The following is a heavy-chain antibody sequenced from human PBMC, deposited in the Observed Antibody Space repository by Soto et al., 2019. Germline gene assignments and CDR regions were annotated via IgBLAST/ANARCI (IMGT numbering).Heavy chain of an antibody. CDR2: ISWNSGSI. CDR1: GFIFSSYA. D-gene: IGHD3-10*01. Sequence: PGGSLRLSCEASGFIFSSYAMSWVRQAPGKGLEWVSGISWNSGSIGYADSVKGRFTISRDNAKNSLYLQMNSLRAEDTALYYCAKGPPGGPFDYWGQGTLVTVSS. V-gene: IGHV3-9*01. J-gene: IGHJ4*02. CDR3: AKGPPGGPFDY.